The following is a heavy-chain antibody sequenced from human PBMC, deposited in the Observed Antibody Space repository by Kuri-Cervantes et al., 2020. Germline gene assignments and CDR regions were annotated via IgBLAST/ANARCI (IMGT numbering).Heavy chain of an antibody. CDR3: ARVSGSYYDGSGYYGH. CDR2: IKSKTDGGTR. V-gene: IGHV3-15*01. J-gene: IGHJ4*02. D-gene: IGHD3-10*01. CDR1: GFTFSNAW. Sequence: GESLKISCAASGFTFSNAWMSWVRQAPGKGLEWVGRIKSKTDGGTRDYAAPVKGRFTISRDDSKNTLYLQMNSLKTEDTAVYYCARVSGSYYDGSGYYGHWGQGTLVTVSS.